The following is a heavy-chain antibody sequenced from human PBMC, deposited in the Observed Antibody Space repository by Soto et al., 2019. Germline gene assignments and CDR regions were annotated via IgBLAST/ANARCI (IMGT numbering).Heavy chain of an antibody. V-gene: IGHV1-8*01. Sequence: QVQLVQSGAEVKKPGASVKVSCKASGYTFTSYDINWVRQATGQGLEWMGWMNPNSGNTAYAQKFQGRVTMTSNTSISTAYMEMSSMRSEDTDVDYCARERRDGYDNWGQGTLVTVSS. CDR1: GYTFTSYD. J-gene: IGHJ4*02. CDR2: MNPNSGNT. D-gene: IGHD5-12*01. CDR3: ARERRDGYDN.